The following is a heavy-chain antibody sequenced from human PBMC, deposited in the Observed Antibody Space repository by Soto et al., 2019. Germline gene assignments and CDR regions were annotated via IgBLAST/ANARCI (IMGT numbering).Heavy chain of an antibody. V-gene: IGHV1-18*01. CDR3: ARCRGSGSYDNGFDP. CDR2: ISAYNGNT. D-gene: IGHD3-10*01. CDR1: GYTFTSYV. J-gene: IGHJ5*02. Sequence: QVQLVQSGAEVKKPGASVKVSCKASGYTFTSYVISWVRQAPGQGLEWMGWISAYNGNTNYAQKLQGRVTMTTDTSTRTAYIELRSLRTDDTAVYYCARCRGSGSYDNGFDPWGQGTLVTVSS.